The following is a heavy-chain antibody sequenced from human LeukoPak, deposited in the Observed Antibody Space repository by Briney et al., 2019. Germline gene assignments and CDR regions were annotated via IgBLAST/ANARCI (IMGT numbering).Heavy chain of an antibody. CDR2: ISYDGSNK. D-gene: IGHD3-22*01. J-gene: IGHJ4*02. Sequence: YPGGSLRLSCAASGFTFSSYAMHWVRQAPGKGLEWVAVISYDGSNKYYADSVKGRFTISRDNSKNTLYLQMNSLRAEDTAVYYCARDRSSYYYDSSGLDYWGQGTLVTVSS. CDR1: GFTFSSYA. V-gene: IGHV3-30-3*01. CDR3: ARDRSSYYYDSSGLDY.